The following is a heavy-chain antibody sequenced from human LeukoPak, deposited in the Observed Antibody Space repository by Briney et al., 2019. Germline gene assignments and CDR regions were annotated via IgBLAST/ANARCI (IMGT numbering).Heavy chain of an antibody. D-gene: IGHD3-10*01. CDR1: GFSFSNYG. V-gene: IGHV3-30*02. Sequence: GGSLRLSCAASGFSFSNYGMHWVRQAPGKGLECVALISFDGSQRYYADSVKGRFTISRDNSKSTVYLQMNSLRVEDAAVYYCAKDRVGFGELLNVLDHWGQGTLVTVSS. CDR2: ISFDGSQR. CDR3: AKDRVGFGELLNVLDH. J-gene: IGHJ4*02.